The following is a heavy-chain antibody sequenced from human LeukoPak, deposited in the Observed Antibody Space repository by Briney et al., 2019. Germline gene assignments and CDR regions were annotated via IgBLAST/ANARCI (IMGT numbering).Heavy chain of an antibody. Sequence: PETLSLTCAVSRGSLSSYCWGCVREPPGEGLGWGGYIYYSGSTNYNPSLKSRVTISVYTPKNQFSLKISALSAPRTAVYYCARAGVVGATGWFDPWGQGTLVTVSS. J-gene: IGHJ5*02. CDR2: IYYSGST. CDR1: RGSLSSYC. V-gene: IGHV4-59*01. CDR3: ARAGVVGATGWFDP. D-gene: IGHD1-26*01.